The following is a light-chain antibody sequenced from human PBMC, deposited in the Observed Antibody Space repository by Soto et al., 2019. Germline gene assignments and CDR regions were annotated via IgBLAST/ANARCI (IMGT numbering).Light chain of an antibody. CDR2: DVS. Sequence: QSALTQPASVFGSPGQSITISCTGTSSDVGGYNYVSWYQQHPGKAPKLMIYDVSNRPSGVSNRFSGSKSGNTASLTISGLQAEDDADYYCSSFTSSNTVIFGGGTKLTVL. J-gene: IGLJ2*01. CDR3: SSFTSSNTVI. CDR1: SSDVGGYNY. V-gene: IGLV2-14*03.